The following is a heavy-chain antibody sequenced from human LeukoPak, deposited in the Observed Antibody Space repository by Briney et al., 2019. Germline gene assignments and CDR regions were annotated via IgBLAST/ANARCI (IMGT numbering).Heavy chain of an antibody. Sequence: SETLSLTCTVSGGSISSGDYYWSWIRQPPGKGLEWIGYIYYSGSTKYNPSLKSRVTLSLDTSENQFSLKLSSVTAADTAVYYCARTPPSDSRSYYNFDYWGPGTLVTVSS. CDR2: IYYSGST. D-gene: IGHD3-10*01. CDR1: GGSISSGDYY. V-gene: IGHV4-61*08. J-gene: IGHJ4*02. CDR3: ARTPPSDSRSYYNFDY.